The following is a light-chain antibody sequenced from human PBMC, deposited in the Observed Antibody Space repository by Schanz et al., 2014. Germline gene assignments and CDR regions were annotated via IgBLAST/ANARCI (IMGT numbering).Light chain of an antibody. CDR3: QQNYRTLVT. CDR1: QNISNY. J-gene: IGKJ4*01. Sequence: DIQMTQSPSSLSASVGDRVTITCRASQNISNYLNWYQRNPGKAPKLPIYAASSLQSGVPSRFSGSGSGTDFTLTISSLQPEDFATYYCQQNYRTLVTFGGGTRVEIK. V-gene: IGKV1-39*01. CDR2: AAS.